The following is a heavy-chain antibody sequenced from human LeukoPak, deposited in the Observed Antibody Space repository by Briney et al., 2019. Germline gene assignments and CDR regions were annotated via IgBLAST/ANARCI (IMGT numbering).Heavy chain of an antibody. CDR2: IWHSGTT. V-gene: IGHV4-4*02. D-gene: IGHD4-17*01. CDR3: MGADYGGH. Sequence: SETLSLTCAVSGASIISNNWWSWVRQPSGKGLEWIGEIWHSGTTNYNPSLKSRATISVDNSKNQFSLKLNSATAADTAVYYCMGADYGGHWGQGTLVTVSS. J-gene: IGHJ4*02. CDR1: GASIISNNW.